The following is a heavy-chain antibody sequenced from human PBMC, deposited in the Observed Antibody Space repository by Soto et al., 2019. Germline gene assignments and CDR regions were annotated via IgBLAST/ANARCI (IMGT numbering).Heavy chain of an antibody. CDR2: ISYDGSNK. CDR3: AKLGSGSRCSGGSCYSGGAFDI. Sequence: GGSLRLSCAASGFTFISYGIHFFRHSPFKGLEWVAVISYDGSNKYYADSVKGRFTISRDNSKNTLYLQMNSLRAEDTAVYYCAKLGSGSRCSGGSCYSGGAFDIWGQGTMVTVSS. J-gene: IGHJ3*02. V-gene: IGHV3-30*18. D-gene: IGHD2-15*01. CDR1: GFTFISYG.